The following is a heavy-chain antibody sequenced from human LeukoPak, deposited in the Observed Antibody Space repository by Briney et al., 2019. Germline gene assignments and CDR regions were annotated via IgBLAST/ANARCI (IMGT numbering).Heavy chain of an antibody. J-gene: IGHJ4*02. CDR1: GFTFSYYG. CDR3: ARDRSGYRYFDY. Sequence: GRSLRLSCAASGFTFSYYGMHWVRQAPGKGLEWVAVIRYDGSNKYYADSVKGRFTISRDNSKNTLYLQMNSLRAEDTAVYYCARDRSGYRYFDYWGQGTLVTVSS. V-gene: IGHV3-33*01. CDR2: IRYDGSNK. D-gene: IGHD3-3*01.